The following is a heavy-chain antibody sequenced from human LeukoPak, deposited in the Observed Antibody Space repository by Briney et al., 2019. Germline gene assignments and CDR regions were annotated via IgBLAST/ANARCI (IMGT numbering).Heavy chain of an antibody. CDR3: ARDLEGYSYGNFAFDI. CDR1: GFTFSSYS. D-gene: IGHD5-18*01. V-gene: IGHV3-21*01. CDR2: ISTSSSYI. J-gene: IGHJ3*02. Sequence: PGGSLRLSCAASGFTFSSYSMNWVRQAPGKGLEWVSSISTSSSYIYYADSVKGRFTISRDNAKNSLYLQMNSLRAEDTAVYYCARDLEGYSYGNFAFDIWGQGTMVTVSS.